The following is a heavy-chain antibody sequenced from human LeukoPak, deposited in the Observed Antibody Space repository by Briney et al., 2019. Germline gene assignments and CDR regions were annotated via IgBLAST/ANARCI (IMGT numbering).Heavy chain of an antibody. V-gene: IGHV4-39*01. D-gene: IGHD2-15*01. CDR3: APRILPTSGFDP. CDR2: SYYSGST. Sequence: SETLSLTCTVSGGSISSSSYYWGWIRQPPGKGLEWIGSSYYSGSTYYNPSLKSRVTISVDTSKNQFSLKLSSVTAADTAVYYCAPRILPTSGFDPWGQGTLVTVSS. CDR1: GGSISSSSYY. J-gene: IGHJ5*02.